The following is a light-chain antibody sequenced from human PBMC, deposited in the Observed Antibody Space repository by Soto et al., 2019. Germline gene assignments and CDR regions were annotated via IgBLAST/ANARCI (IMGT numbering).Light chain of an antibody. J-gene: IGLJ1*01. Sequence: QSVLIQPPSVSGSPGQSVTISCTGTSSDVGGYNYVSWYQQHPGKAPKLMIYEVNKRPSGVPDRFSGSKSGNTASLTVSGPQAEDEADYYCSSYAGSSNVFGTGTKVTVL. V-gene: IGLV2-8*01. CDR1: SSDVGGYNY. CDR3: SSYAGSSNV. CDR2: EVN.